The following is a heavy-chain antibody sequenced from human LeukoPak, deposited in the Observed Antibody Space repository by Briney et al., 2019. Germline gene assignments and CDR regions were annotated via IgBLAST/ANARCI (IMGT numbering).Heavy chain of an antibody. CDR1: GYTFTSYD. Sequence: ASVKVSCKASGYTFTSYDINWVRQATGQGLEWMGWMNPNSDNTGYAQKFQGRVTMTRNTSISTAYMELSSLRSGDTAVYYRAQRYCSSTSCPIPHYYYGMDVWGQGTTVTVSS. CDR3: AQRYCSSTSCPIPHYYYGMDV. D-gene: IGHD2-2*01. J-gene: IGHJ6*02. CDR2: MNPNSDNT. V-gene: IGHV1-8*01.